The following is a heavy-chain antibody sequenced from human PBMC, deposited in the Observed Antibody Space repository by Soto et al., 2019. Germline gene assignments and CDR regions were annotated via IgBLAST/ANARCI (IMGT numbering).Heavy chain of an antibody. CDR3: ARQRPYYYDSSGYFY. D-gene: IGHD3-22*01. Sequence: GASVKVSCKASGGTFSSYAISWVRQAPGQGLEWMGGIIPIFGTANYAQKFQGRVTITADESTITAYMELSSLRSEDTAVYYCARQRPYYYDSSGYFYWGKGPLVTVSS. CDR2: IIPIFGTA. CDR1: GGTFSSYA. V-gene: IGHV1-69*13. J-gene: IGHJ4*02.